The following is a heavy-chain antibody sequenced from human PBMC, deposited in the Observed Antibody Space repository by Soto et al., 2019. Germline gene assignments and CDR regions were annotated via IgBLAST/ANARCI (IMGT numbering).Heavy chain of an antibody. CDR1: GFTFSSYG. Sequence: QVQLVESGGGVVQPGRSLRLSCAASGFTFSSYGMHWVRQAPGKGLEWVAVIWYDGSNKYYADSVKGRFTISRDNSKNTLYLQMNSLRAEDTAVYYCASSPSYTYGMDVWGQGTPVTVSS. CDR2: IWYDGSNK. V-gene: IGHV3-33*01. J-gene: IGHJ6*02. D-gene: IGHD2-2*02. CDR3: ASSPSYTYGMDV.